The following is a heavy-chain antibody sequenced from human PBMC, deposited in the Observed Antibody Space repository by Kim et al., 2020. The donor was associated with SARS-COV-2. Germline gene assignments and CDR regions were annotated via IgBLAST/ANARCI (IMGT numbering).Heavy chain of an antibody. D-gene: IGHD6-13*01. V-gene: IGHV3-9*01. Sequence: GGSLRLFCAASGFTFDDYAMHWVRQAPGKGLEWVSGISWNSGSIGYADSVKGRFTISRDNAKNSLYLQMNSLRAEDTALYYCAKIELAAAGTGGDYWGQGTLVTVSS. J-gene: IGHJ4*02. CDR1: GFTFDDYA. CDR2: ISWNSGSI. CDR3: AKIELAAAGTGGDY.